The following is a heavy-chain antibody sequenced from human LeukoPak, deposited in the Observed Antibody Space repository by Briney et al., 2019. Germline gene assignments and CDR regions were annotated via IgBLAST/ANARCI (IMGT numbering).Heavy chain of an antibody. CDR3: ARRGWSYGDRSTPTPFDY. Sequence: ASVKVSCKASGYTFTGYYMHWVRQAPGQGLEWMGWINPNSGGTNYTQKFQGRVTMTRDTSISTAYMELSRLRSDDTAVYYCARRGWSYGDRSTPTPFDYWGQGTLVTVSS. CDR1: GYTFTGYY. V-gene: IGHV1-2*02. CDR2: INPNSGGT. D-gene: IGHD4-17*01. J-gene: IGHJ4*02.